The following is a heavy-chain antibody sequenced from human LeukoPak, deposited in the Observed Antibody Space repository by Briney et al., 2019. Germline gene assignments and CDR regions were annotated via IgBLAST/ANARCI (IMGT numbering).Heavy chain of an antibody. CDR1: GYTFTGYD. CDR3: ARSEGYLGY. J-gene: IGHJ4*02. V-gene: IGHV1-8*03. Sequence: ASVKVSCKASGYTFTGYDINWVRQATGQGLEWMGWMNPNSGNTGYAQKFQGRVTITRNTSISTAYMELSSLRSEDTAVHYCARSEGYLGYWGQGTLVTVSS. D-gene: IGHD1-1*01. CDR2: MNPNSGNT.